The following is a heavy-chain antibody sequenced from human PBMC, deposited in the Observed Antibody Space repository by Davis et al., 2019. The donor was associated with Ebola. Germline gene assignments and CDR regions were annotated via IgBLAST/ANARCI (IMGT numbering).Heavy chain of an antibody. CDR2: IYYSGST. V-gene: IGHV4-61*01. Sequence: SETLSLTCTVSGGSVSSGSYYWSWIRQPPGKGLEWIGYIYYSGSTNYNPSLKSRVTISVDTSKNQFSLKLSSVTAADTAVYYCARSTRTTRIFNPWGQGTLVTVSS. CDR1: GGSVSSGSYY. D-gene: IGHD1-14*01. J-gene: IGHJ5*02. CDR3: ARSTRTTRIFNP.